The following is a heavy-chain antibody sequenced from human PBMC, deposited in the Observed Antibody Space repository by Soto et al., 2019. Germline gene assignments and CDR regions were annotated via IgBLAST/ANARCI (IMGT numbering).Heavy chain of an antibody. CDR3: ARDYGMVCDY. CDR1: GYTFTGYY. CDR2: ISAYNGNT. J-gene: IGHJ4*02. Sequence: GASVKVSCKASGYTFTGYYMHWVRQAPGQGLEWMGWISAYNGNTNYAQKLQGRVTMTTDTSTSTAYMELRSLRSDDTAVYYCARDYGMVCDYWGQGTLVTVSS. V-gene: IGHV1-18*04. D-gene: IGHD2-8*01.